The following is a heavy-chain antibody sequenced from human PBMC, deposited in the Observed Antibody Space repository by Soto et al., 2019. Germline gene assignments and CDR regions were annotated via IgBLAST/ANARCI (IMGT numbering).Heavy chain of an antibody. CDR3: AKVFYPFEVATYGMDV. J-gene: IGHJ6*02. Sequence: QVQLVESGGGVVQPGSSLRLSCAASGFTFSLYGMHWVRQTPGKGLEWMAAISYDGSKKYYTDSVKGRFTISRDNSKNTLYLQVNSLGPEDTSVYYCAKVFYPFEVATYGMDVWGQGTTVTVS. CDR1: GFTFSLYG. CDR2: ISYDGSKK. V-gene: IGHV3-30*18. D-gene: IGHD3-9*01.